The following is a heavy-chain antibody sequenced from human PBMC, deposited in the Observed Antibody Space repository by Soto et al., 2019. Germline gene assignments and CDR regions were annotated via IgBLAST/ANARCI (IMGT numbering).Heavy chain of an antibody. CDR2: ISGSGGTT. J-gene: IGHJ4*02. CDR3: AKDFPAHSSGWLVGAGNDY. D-gene: IGHD6-19*01. CDR1: GFTFTSNA. Sequence: EVQLLESGGALVQPGGSLRLSCAASGFTFTSNAMSWVRQAPGKGLEWVSTISGSGGTTYYADSVKGRFTISRDNSKNTLYLQMNSLRAEDTVVYYCAKDFPAHSSGWLVGAGNDYWGQGTLVTVSS. V-gene: IGHV3-23*01.